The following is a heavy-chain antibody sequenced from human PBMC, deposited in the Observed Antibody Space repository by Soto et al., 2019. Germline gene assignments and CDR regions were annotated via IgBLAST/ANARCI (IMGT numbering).Heavy chain of an antibody. CDR3: ATAISSPFSNFDY. Sequence: EVQLVQSGGDLARPGGSLRLSGVASGSTFSTFGRTWFRQAPGMGLEWVAGIKEDASEELYVDSVKGRFSVSRDNAKNSLYLQLNSLSAEDTAVYYCATAISSPFSNFDYWGQGSLVTVSS. CDR2: IKEDASEE. J-gene: IGHJ4*02. CDR1: GSTFSTFG. D-gene: IGHD2-2*01. V-gene: IGHV3-7*01.